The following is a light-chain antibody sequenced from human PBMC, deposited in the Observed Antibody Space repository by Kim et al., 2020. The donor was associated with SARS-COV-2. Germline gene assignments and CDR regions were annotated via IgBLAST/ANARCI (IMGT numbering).Light chain of an antibody. V-gene: IGLV2-18*02. CDR3: SSYTSSSTLI. CDR2: EVS. Sequence: SANVYCSGSSSDVGSYNRGSWHLPPRGTAPKLIVYEVSDRPSGVPHRLCESKSGNPASLTISWLQTEDEADYYCSSYTSSSTLIFGGGTKVTVL. J-gene: IGLJ2*01. CDR1: SSDVGSYNR.